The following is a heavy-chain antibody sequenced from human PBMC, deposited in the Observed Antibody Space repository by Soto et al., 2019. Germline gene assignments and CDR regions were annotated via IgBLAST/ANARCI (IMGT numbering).Heavy chain of an antibody. CDR2: IYQSGST. CDR1: GGSISSGEYS. Sequence: QLQLQESGSGLVKPSQTLSLTCAVSGGSISSGEYSWIWIRQPPGKDLEWIGYIYQSGSTYYNPSLKSRVTISVDRSKNQFSLKLTSATAADTAVYYCARSAYCGGDCYSEYFQHWGQGTLVTVSS. J-gene: IGHJ1*01. V-gene: IGHV4-30-2*01. CDR3: ARSAYCGGDCYSEYFQH. D-gene: IGHD2-21*02.